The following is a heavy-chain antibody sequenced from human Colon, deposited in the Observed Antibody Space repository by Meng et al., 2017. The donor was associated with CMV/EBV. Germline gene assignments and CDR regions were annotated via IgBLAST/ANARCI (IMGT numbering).Heavy chain of an antibody. Sequence: GESLKISCAASGFTFSSYAMYWVRQAPGKGLEWVAVISYDGSNKYYADSVKGRFTISRDNSKNTLYLQMNSLRAEDTAVYYCARGLVPAAKAGMDVWGQGTTVTVSS. J-gene: IGHJ6*02. CDR1: GFTFSSYA. D-gene: IGHD2-2*01. V-gene: IGHV3-30*04. CDR3: ARGLVPAAKAGMDV. CDR2: ISYDGSNK.